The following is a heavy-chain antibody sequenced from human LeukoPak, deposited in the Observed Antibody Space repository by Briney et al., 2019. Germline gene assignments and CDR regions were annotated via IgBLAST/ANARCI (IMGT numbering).Heavy chain of an antibody. J-gene: IGHJ5*02. D-gene: IGHD3-3*01. CDR3: ARSGDFWSGYSNWFDP. CDR1: GYTFTSYD. CDR2: MNPNTGNT. Sequence: GASVKVSCKASGYTFTSYDINWVRQAPGQGLEWMGWMNPNTGNTGYAQKFQGRVTMTRNTSISTAYMELSSPRSEDTAVYYCARSGDFWSGYSNWFDPWGQGTLVTVSS. V-gene: IGHV1-8*01.